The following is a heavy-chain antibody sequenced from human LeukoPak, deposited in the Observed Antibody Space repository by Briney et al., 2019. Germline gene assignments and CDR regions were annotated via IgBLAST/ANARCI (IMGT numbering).Heavy chain of an antibody. V-gene: IGHV4-39*07. J-gene: IGHJ3*02. CDR2: IYYSGST. Sequence: SETLSLTCTVSGGSISSSSYYWGWIRQPPGKDLEWIGSIYYSGSTYYNPSLKSRVTISVDTSKNQFSLKLSSVTAADTAVYYCARALGYSDAFDIWGQGTMVTVSS. D-gene: IGHD5-18*01. CDR1: GGSISSSSYY. CDR3: ARALGYSDAFDI.